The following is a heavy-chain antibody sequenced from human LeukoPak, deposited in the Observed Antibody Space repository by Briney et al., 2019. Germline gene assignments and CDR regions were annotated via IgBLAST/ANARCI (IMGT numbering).Heavy chain of an antibody. Sequence: ASVKVSCKASGYTFTSNNINWVRQAPGQGLEWMGWMDPNSADTAYAQKFQGRVAMTRDTSISTVYMELSSLRSEDTAVYYCARADTSGWFVDYWGQGTLVTVSS. V-gene: IGHV1-8*01. J-gene: IGHJ4*02. D-gene: IGHD6-19*01. CDR3: ARADTSGWFVDY. CDR2: MDPNSADT. CDR1: GYTFTSNN.